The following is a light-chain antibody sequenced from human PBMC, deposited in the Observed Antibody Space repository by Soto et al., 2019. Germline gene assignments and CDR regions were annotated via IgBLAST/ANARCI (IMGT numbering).Light chain of an antibody. V-gene: IGKV3-11*01. CDR2: DAS. J-gene: IGKJ3*01. CDR1: QSVSSY. Sequence: EIVLTQSPATLSSSPGERATLSCRASQSVSSYLAWYQQKPGQAPRLLIYDASNRATGIPARFSGSGSGTDFTPTISSLEPEDFAVYYCQQRSNWPRFTFGPGTKVDI. CDR3: QQRSNWPRFT.